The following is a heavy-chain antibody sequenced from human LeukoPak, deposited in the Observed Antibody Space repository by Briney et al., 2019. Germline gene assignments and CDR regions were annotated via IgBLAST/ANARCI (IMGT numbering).Heavy chain of an antibody. D-gene: IGHD6-6*01. J-gene: IGHJ4*02. V-gene: IGHV1-18*01. CDR3: ARVEHSRSSFDY. CDR1: GYTFTSYG. Sequence: ASVKVSCKASGYTFTSYGISWVRQAPEQGLEWMGWISAYNGETNHAQKLQGRVTMTTDTSTSAAYMELRSLRSDDTAVYYCARVEHSRSSFDYWGQGTLVTISS. CDR2: ISAYNGET.